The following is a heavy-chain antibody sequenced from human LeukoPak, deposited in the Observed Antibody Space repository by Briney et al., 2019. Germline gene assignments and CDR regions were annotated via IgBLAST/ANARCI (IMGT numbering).Heavy chain of an antibody. Sequence: SQTLSLTCTVSSGSIISGSYYWIWIRQPAGKGLEWIGRIFNSGSTNYNPSLKSRVTISVDTSKNHFSLKLSSVTTADTAVYYCARGPVAGTLDAFDIWGQGTMVTVSS. CDR1: SGSIISGSYY. J-gene: IGHJ3*02. CDR2: IFNSGST. V-gene: IGHV4-61*02. CDR3: ARGPVAGTLDAFDI. D-gene: IGHD6-19*01.